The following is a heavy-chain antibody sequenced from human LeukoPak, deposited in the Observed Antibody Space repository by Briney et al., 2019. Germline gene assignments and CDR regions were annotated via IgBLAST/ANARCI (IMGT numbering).Heavy chain of an antibody. V-gene: IGHV3-23*01. CDR3: ARDVGYSYGKNWLDP. D-gene: IGHD5-18*01. CDR1: GFSFDNYA. J-gene: IGHJ5*02. CDR2: IGGSSSDT. Sequence: GGSLRLSCAASGFSFDNYAMSWVRQTPGKGLEWVSAIGGSSSDTSYADSVKGRFTISRDNSKNTLYLQMNSLRAEDTAVYYCARDVGYSYGKNWLDPWGQGTLVTVSS.